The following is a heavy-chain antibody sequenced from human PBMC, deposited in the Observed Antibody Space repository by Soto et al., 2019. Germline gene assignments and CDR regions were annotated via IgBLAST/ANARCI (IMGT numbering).Heavy chain of an antibody. Sequence: QVQLVESGGGVVQPGRSLRLSCAASGFTFSSYGMHWVRQAPGKGLEWVAVISYDGSNKYYADSVKGRFTIYRDNSKNTLYLQMNSLRAEDTAVYYCAKGAIVRWLQTPDDSWGQGTLVTVSS. CDR3: AKGAIVRWLQTPDDS. CDR1: GFTFSSYG. CDR2: ISYDGSNK. J-gene: IGHJ4*02. D-gene: IGHD5-12*01. V-gene: IGHV3-30*18.